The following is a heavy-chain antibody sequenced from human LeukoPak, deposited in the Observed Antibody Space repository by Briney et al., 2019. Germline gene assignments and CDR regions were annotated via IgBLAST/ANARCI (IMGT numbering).Heavy chain of an antibody. CDR1: GYTFTGYY. J-gene: IGHJ4*02. V-gene: IGHV1-2*02. CDR2: INPNSGGT. Sequence: ASVKVSCKASGYTFTGYYMHWVRQAPGQGLEWMGWINPNSGGTNYAQKFQGRVTLTRDTSISTAYMELSRLRSDDTAVYYCARQPIPYGGNSYYFDYWGQGTLVTVSS. D-gene: IGHD4-23*01. CDR3: ARQPIPYGGNSYYFDY.